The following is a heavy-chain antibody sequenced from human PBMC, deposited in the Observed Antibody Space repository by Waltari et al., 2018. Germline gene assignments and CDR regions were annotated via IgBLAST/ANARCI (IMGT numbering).Heavy chain of an antibody. Sequence: QVQLQQWGAGLLKPSETLSLTCAVYGGSFSGYYWSWIRQPPGKGLEWIGEINHSGSTNYNPSLKSRVTISVDTSKNQFSLKLSSVTAADTAVYYCARGLRVNDYKDYWGQGTLVTVSS. J-gene: IGHJ4*02. CDR2: INHSGST. V-gene: IGHV4-34*01. CDR1: GGSFSGYY. D-gene: IGHD4-4*01. CDR3: ARGLRVNDYKDY.